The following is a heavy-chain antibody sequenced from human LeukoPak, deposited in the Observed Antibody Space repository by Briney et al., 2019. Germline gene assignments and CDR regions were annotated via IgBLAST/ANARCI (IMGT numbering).Heavy chain of an antibody. CDR1: GDTFTGYY. Sequence: RASVKGSCKASGDTFTGYYMHWVRQAPGQGLEWMGWINPNIGDTNYAPKFQGRVTMTRDTSITTAYMELSRLRSDDTAVYYCARVEMATITVDYWGQGTLVTVSS. CDR3: ARVEMATITVDY. J-gene: IGHJ4*02. D-gene: IGHD5-24*01. CDR2: INPNIGDT. V-gene: IGHV1-2*02.